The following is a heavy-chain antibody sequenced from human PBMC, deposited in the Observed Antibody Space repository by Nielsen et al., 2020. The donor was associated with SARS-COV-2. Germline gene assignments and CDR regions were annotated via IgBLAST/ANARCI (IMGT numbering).Heavy chain of an antibody. Sequence: GESLKISCAASGFTFSSYAMHWVRQAPGKGLEWVAVISYDGSNKYYADSVKGRFTISRDNSKSTLYLQMNSLRAEDTAVYYCARGLRVRGVRLGVYYGMDVWGQGTTVTVSS. CDR2: ISYDGSNK. D-gene: IGHD3-10*01. J-gene: IGHJ6*02. V-gene: IGHV3-30-3*01. CDR3: ARGLRVRGVRLGVYYGMDV. CDR1: GFTFSSYA.